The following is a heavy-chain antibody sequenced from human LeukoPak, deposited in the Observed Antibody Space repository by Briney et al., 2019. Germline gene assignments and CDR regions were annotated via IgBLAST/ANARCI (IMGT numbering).Heavy chain of an antibody. CDR3: ARDQGGEDYGNAFDI. D-gene: IGHD4-17*01. J-gene: IGHJ3*02. Sequence: SETLSLTCTGSVFSINSYCWTWLRQPAGKGREWIRRIYTSGSTNYNPSLNSRVTMSVGPSKNQFYLKVSSVTAADTAVYYCARDQGGEDYGNAFDIWGEGTMVTVSS. CDR2: IYTSGST. CDR1: VFSINSYC. V-gene: IGHV4-4*07.